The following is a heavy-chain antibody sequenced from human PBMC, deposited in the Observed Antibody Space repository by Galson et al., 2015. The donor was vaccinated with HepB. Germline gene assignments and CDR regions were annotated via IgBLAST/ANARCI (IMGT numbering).Heavy chain of an antibody. Sequence: SLRLSCAASGFAFSSFWMHWVRQAPGKGLEWVANINQDGSQKYYVDPVKGRFTISRDNAKNSLYPQMNSLRADDTAVYYCVRAPGGNYSYWGQGILVTVSS. J-gene: IGHJ4*02. CDR1: GFAFSSFW. D-gene: IGHD1-26*01. CDR3: VRAPGGNYSY. CDR2: INQDGSQK. V-gene: IGHV3-7*03.